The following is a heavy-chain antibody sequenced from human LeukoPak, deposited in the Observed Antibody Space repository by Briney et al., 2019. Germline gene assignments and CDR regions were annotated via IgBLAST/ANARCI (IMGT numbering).Heavy chain of an antibody. D-gene: IGHD6-13*01. J-gene: IGHJ4*02. CDR1: GGSISSYY. CDR3: ARTAGYSSSWYFDY. Sequence: SETLSLTCTVSGGSISSYYWSWIRQPPGKGPEWIGYIYDSGSSNYNPSLKSRVTMSVDTSKNQFSLKLNSVTAADTAVYYCARTAGYSSSWYFDYWGQGTLVTVSS. V-gene: IGHV4-59*08. CDR2: IYDSGSS.